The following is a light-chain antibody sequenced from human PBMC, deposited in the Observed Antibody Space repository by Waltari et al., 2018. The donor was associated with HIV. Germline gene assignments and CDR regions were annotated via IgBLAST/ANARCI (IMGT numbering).Light chain of an antibody. Sequence: DIVMTQSPATLSVSPGERATLSCRASQSVRSNLAWYQQKPGQAPRLLIYGASTRPTGIPLRFSGSGSGTDFSLTISSLQSEDFAIYYCQQYNNWPPYTFGQGTKLEIK. J-gene: IGKJ2*01. CDR2: GAS. CDR1: QSVRSN. CDR3: QQYNNWPPYT. V-gene: IGKV3-15*01.